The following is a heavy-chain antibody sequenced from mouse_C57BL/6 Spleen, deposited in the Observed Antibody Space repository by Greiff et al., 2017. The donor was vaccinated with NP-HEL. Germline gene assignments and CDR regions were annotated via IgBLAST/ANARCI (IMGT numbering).Heavy chain of an antibody. CDR2: ISSGSSTI. CDR3: ARLVSSYFDY. CDR1: GFTFSDYG. J-gene: IGHJ2*01. V-gene: IGHV5-17*01. Sequence: DVKLVESGGGLVKPGGSLKLSCAASGFTFSDYGMHWVRQAPEKGLEWVAYISSGSSTIYYADTVKGRFTISRDNAKNTLFLQMTSLRSEDTAMYYCARLVSSYFDYWGQGTTLTVSS. D-gene: IGHD2-2*01.